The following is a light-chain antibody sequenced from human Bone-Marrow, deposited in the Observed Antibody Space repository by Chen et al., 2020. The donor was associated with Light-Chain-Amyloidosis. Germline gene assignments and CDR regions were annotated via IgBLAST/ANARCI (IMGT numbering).Light chain of an antibody. J-gene: IGLJ2*01. CDR2: DVS. Sequence: SALTQPPSLSGSPGPSIPISCTGTSSDVGGYNHVSWYQQHPGKAPKLMIYDVSNRPSGVSNRFSGSKSGNTASLTISGLQAEDEADYYCSSYTSSRTLVFGGGTKLTVI. CDR3: SSYTSSRTLV. CDR1: SSDVGGYNH. V-gene: IGLV2-14*03.